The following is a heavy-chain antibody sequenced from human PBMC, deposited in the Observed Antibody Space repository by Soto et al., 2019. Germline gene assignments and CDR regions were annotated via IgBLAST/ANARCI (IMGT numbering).Heavy chain of an antibody. CDR2: IIPIFGTA. D-gene: IGHD3-10*01. Sequence: QVQLVQSGAEVKKPGSSVKVSCKASGGTFSSYAISWVRQAPGQGLEWMGGIIPIFGTANYAQKFQGRVTITADESTSTAYTELSSLRSEDTAVYYCARDRDASGGHYFDYWGQGTLVTVS. J-gene: IGHJ4*02. CDR1: GGTFSSYA. CDR3: ARDRDASGGHYFDY. V-gene: IGHV1-69*01.